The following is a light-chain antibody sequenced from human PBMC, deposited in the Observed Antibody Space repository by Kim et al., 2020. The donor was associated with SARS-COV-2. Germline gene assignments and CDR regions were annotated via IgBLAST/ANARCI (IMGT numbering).Light chain of an antibody. V-gene: IGKV3-20*01. J-gene: IGKJ2*01. CDR3: QQYGSSPRT. CDR2: GAS. Sequence: LSPGERATLSCRASQSVSSSYLAWYQQKPGQAPRLLIYGASSRATGIPDRFSGSGSGTDFTLTISRLEPEDFAVYYCQQYGSSPRTFDQGTKLEI. CDR1: QSVSSSY.